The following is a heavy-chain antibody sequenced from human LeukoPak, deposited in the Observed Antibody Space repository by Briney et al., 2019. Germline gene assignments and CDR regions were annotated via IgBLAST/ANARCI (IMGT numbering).Heavy chain of an antibody. J-gene: IGHJ4*02. Sequence: VASVTVSCKASVYTFTNYHINCVRQASGEGRESRKWINHETGDKGCSPKFKDRVSIPTDTHISTAYMELSSLSYEDTVVYLCERTTSMTASAYDYWGQGTLVTVSS. D-gene: IGHD2-21*02. V-gene: IGHV1-8*03. CDR1: VYTFTNYH. CDR3: ERTTSMTASAYDY. CDR2: INHETGDK.